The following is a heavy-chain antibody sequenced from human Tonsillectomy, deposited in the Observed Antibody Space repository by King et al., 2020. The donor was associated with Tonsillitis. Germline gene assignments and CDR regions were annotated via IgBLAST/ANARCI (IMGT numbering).Heavy chain of an antibody. CDR2: ISPDGSER. D-gene: IGHD3-9*01. CDR1: GFSFGDHW. V-gene: IGHV3-7*01. J-gene: IGHJ3*01. CDR3: TRGGIDIDDSFDV. Sequence: VQLVESGGGLGQPGGSLRLSCAASGFSFGDHWMSWVRQAPGKGLHWVANISPDGSERSYVDSVKGRFTISRDNAERSLYLQMNSLRAEDTALYYCTRGGIDIDDSFDVWGQGTRVTVS.